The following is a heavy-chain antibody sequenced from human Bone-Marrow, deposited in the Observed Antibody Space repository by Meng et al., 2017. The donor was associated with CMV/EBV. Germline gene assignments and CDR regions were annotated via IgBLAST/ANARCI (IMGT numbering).Heavy chain of an antibody. Sequence: GESLKISCAASGFSFSSYGMSWVRQAPGKGLEWVGFIRSNTYGGTAEYAASVKGRFTISRDDSKSTAYLQMNSLKTEDTALYYCTRDLRPYYYDSSAFDYWGQGTLVTVSS. CDR2: IRSNTYGGTA. CDR1: GFSFSSYG. CDR3: TRDLRPYYYDSSAFDY. J-gene: IGHJ4*02. D-gene: IGHD3-22*01. V-gene: IGHV3-49*04.